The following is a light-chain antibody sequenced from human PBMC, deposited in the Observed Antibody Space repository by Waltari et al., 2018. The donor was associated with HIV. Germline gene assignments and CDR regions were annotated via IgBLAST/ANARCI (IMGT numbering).Light chain of an antibody. J-gene: IGLJ1*01. CDR3: SSYTSTSTVYV. V-gene: IGLV2-14*03. CDR1: SSDVGGYNP. Sequence: QSALTQPASVSGSPGQSITISCTGTSSDVGGYNPFSWYQLHPGKAPKLMIYAVSNRPSGVSNRFSGSKSDNTASLTISGLQAGDEADYYCSSYTSTSTVYVFGTGTEVTVL. CDR2: AVS.